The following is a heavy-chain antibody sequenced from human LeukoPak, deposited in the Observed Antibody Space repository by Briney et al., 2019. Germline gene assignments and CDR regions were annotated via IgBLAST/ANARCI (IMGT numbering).Heavy chain of an antibody. D-gene: IGHD5-12*01. CDR2: IKQDGSEK. J-gene: IGHJ4*02. V-gene: IGHV3-7*01. CDR3: ARDPGGDSGYFDY. CDR1: GFTFSSYW. Sequence: PGGSLRLSCAASGFTFSSYWMSWVRQAPGKGLEWVANIKQDGSEKYYVDPVKGRFTISRDNAKNSLYLQMNSLRAEDTAVYYCARDPGGDSGYFDYWGQGTLVTVSS.